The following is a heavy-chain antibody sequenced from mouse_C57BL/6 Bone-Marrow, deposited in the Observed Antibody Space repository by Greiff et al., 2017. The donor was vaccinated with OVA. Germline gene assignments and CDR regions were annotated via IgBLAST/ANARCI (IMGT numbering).Heavy chain of an antibody. CDR2: IRNKANGYTT. Sequence: EVKLMESGGGLVQPGGSLSLSCAASGFTFTDYYMSWVRQPPGKALEWLGFIRNKANGYTTEYSASVKGRFTISRDNSQSILYLQMNALRAEDSATYYCARYYYGSSYHFDYWGQGTTLTVSS. J-gene: IGHJ2*01. V-gene: IGHV7-3*01. CDR3: ARYYYGSSYHFDY. CDR1: GFTFTDYY. D-gene: IGHD1-1*01.